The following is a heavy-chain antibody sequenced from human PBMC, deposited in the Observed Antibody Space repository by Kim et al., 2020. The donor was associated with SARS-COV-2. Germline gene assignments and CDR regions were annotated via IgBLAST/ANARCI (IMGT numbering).Heavy chain of an antibody. CDR1: GFSFSDYA. Sequence: GGSLRLSCAASGFSFSDYAMHWVRQAPGKAPEWLAVISHGGGKQYYANSVRGRFTISRDNSKNTLYLHMSSLRPDDSAVFFCARESEDCSINSCFPDKYYYYGMDVWGQGTTVTVSS. CDR3: ARESEDCSINSCFPDKYYYYGMDV. J-gene: IGHJ6*01. V-gene: IGHV3-30-3*01. CDR2: ISHGGGKQ. D-gene: IGHD1-20*01.